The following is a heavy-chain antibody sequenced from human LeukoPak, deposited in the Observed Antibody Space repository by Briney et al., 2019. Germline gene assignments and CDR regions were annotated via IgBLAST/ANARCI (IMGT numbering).Heavy chain of an antibody. V-gene: IGHV3-23*01. Sequence: GGSLRLSCAASGFTFSSYAMSWVRQAPGKGLEWVSGISGSGGSTQYADSVKGRFTISRDNSKNTLYVQMNSLRAEDTAVYYCAKVLWNYDSAPYYGMDVWGQGTTVTVSS. D-gene: IGHD1-7*01. CDR3: AKVLWNYDSAPYYGMDV. J-gene: IGHJ6*02. CDR1: GFTFSSYA. CDR2: ISGSGGST.